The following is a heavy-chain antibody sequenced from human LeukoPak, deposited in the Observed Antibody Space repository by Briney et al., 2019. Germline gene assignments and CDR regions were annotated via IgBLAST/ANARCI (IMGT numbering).Heavy chain of an antibody. CDR3: ARGGEQWQVPVFFDY. CDR1: GFTFRNYW. V-gene: IGHV3-7*01. J-gene: IGHJ4*02. CDR2: IKQDGSGK. D-gene: IGHD6-19*01. Sequence: GGSLRLSCAASGFTFRNYWMTWVRHAPGKELEWVANIKQDGSGKYYVDSVRGRFTISRDNAKNSLFLKLSSLRGEDTAVYYCARGGEQWQVPVFFDYWGQGTLVTVSS.